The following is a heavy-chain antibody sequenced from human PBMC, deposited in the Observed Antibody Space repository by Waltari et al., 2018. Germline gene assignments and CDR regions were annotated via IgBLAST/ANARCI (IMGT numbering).Heavy chain of an antibody. CDR1: GDSITSHF. D-gene: IGHD3-22*01. Sequence: VQLQESGPGLVKPSETLSLSCDVSGDSITSHFWSWIRQAPGKGLEWIGYMYFIGTHNYNPSLKSRVTISIDTAKNQFSLNLRSVTAADTAIYYCARLPRGSVIIGAFDIWGQGTQVTVSS. J-gene: IGHJ3*02. V-gene: IGHV4-59*11. CDR2: MYFIGTH. CDR3: ARLPRGSVIIGAFDI.